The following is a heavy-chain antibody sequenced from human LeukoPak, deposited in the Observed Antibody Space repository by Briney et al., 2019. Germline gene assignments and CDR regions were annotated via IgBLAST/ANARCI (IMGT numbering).Heavy chain of an antibody. CDR2: IYHSGST. CDR3: ARGYEWLMFDY. V-gene: IGHV4-30-2*01. D-gene: IGHD3-3*01. Sequence: SETLSLTCAVSGGSVSSGGYSWSWIRQPPGKGLEWIGYIYHSGSTYYNPSLKSRVTISVDRSKNQFSLKLSSVTAADTAVYYCARGYEWLMFDYWGQGTLVTVSS. CDR1: GGSVSSGGYS. J-gene: IGHJ4*02.